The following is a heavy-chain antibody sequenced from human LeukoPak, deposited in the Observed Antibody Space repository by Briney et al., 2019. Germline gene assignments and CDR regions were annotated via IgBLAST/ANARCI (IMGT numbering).Heavy chain of an antibody. D-gene: IGHD6-6*01. CDR2: IYFGGET. Sequence: SETLSLTCTVSGDSIHSVYYYWGWIRQSPGKGLEWIGSIYFGGETSYSPSLKSRLIISIDTSKNQFSLNLTSVTAADTALYYCARHRKSARNYLYYYMDVWGKGTTVTVSS. CDR1: GDSIHSVYYY. CDR3: ARHRKSARNYLYYYMDV. V-gene: IGHV4-39*01. J-gene: IGHJ6*03.